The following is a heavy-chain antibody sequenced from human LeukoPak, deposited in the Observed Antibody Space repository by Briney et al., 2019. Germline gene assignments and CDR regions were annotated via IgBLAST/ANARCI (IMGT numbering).Heavy chain of an antibody. Sequence: SEALSLTCTVSVGSLCCSRYYWAWIRQPPGKGLGWFGSIYYTGSTNDNPSLKSRVTISVDTSKNQFSLKLSSVTAADTAVYYCAREGVAGTRVNWFDPWGQGTMVTVSS. J-gene: IGHJ5*02. D-gene: IGHD6-19*01. CDR3: AREGVAGTRVNWFDP. V-gene: IGHV4-39*07. CDR1: VGSLCCSRYY. CDR2: IYYTGST.